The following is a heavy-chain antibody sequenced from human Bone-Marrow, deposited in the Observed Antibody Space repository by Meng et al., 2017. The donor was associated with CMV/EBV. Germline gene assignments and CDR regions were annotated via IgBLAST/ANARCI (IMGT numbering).Heavy chain of an antibody. D-gene: IGHD4-23*01. CDR1: GFTFSSYW. Sequence: GESLKISCAASGFTFSSYWMHWVRQAPGKGLVWVSRINSDGSSTSYADSVKGRFTISRDNAKNTLYLQMNSLRAEDTAVYYCARGVGTQDYWGQGTLVTFSS. J-gene: IGHJ4*02. V-gene: IGHV3-74*01. CDR3: ARGVGTQDY. CDR2: INSDGSST.